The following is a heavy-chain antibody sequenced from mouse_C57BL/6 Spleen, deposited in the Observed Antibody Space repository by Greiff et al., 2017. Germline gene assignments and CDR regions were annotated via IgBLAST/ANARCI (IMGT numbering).Heavy chain of an antibody. V-gene: IGHV1-26*01. J-gene: IGHJ3*01. CDR1: GYTFTDYY. D-gene: IGHD2-1*01. Sequence: VQLQQSGPELVKPGASVKISCKASGYTFTDYYMNWVKQSHGKSLEWIGDINPNNGGTSYNQKFKGKATLTVDKSSSTAYMELRSLTSEDSAVYYCARADYGNYRWFAYWGQGTLVTVSA. CDR3: ARADYGNYRWFAY. CDR2: INPNNGGT.